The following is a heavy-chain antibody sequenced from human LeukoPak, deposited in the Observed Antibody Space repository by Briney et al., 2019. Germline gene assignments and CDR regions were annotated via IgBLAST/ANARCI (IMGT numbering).Heavy chain of an antibody. Sequence: GGSLRLSCAASRFTFSNHWMHWVRQAPGKGLMWVSRINRGGSRTDYADSVKGRFTISRDDAKNTLYLQLNSLRAEDTAVYFCARGGSDTAMAHDYWGQRTLVTVSS. CDR1: RFTFSNHW. J-gene: IGHJ4*02. D-gene: IGHD5-18*01. CDR2: INRGGSRT. V-gene: IGHV3-74*01. CDR3: ARGGSDTAMAHDY.